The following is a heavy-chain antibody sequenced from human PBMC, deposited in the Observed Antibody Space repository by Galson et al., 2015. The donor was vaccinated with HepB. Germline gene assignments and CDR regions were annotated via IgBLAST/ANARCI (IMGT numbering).Heavy chain of an antibody. CDR2: ISYDGSNK. CDR3: AKDLLPGDAEYTFDY. J-gene: IGHJ4*02. V-gene: IGHV3-30*18. D-gene: IGHD2-21*02. CDR1: GFTFSSYG. Sequence: SLRLSCAASGFTFSSYGMHWVRQAPGKGLEWVAVISYDGSNKYYADSVKGRFTISRDNSKNTLYLQMNSLRAEDTAVYYCAKDLLPGDAEYTFDYWGQGTLVTVSS.